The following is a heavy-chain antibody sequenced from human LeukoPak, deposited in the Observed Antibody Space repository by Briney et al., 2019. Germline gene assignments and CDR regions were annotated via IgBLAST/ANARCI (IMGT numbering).Heavy chain of an antibody. CDR2: INPNSGGT. CDR3: ARASYYYDSSGYPGYYFGY. Sequence: ASVKVSCKASGYTFTDYYMHWVRQAPGQGLEWMGWINPNSGGTNYAQKFQGRVTMTRDTSISTAYMELSRLRSDDTAVYYCARASYYYDSSGYPGYYFGYWGQGTLVTVSS. D-gene: IGHD3-22*01. CDR1: GYTFTDYY. J-gene: IGHJ4*02. V-gene: IGHV1-2*02.